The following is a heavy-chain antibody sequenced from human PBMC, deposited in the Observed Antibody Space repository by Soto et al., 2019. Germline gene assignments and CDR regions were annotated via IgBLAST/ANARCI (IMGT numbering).Heavy chain of an antibody. D-gene: IGHD3-3*01. Sequence: SVKVSCKASGGTFSSYAISWVRQAPGQGLEWMGGIIPIFGTANYAQKFQGRVTITADKSTSTAYMELSSLRSEDTAVYYCARARITIFGVVIPTEYCYYYGMDVWGQGTTVTVSS. CDR2: IIPIFGTA. J-gene: IGHJ6*02. V-gene: IGHV1-69*06. CDR3: ARARITIFGVVIPTEYCYYYGMDV. CDR1: GGTFSSYA.